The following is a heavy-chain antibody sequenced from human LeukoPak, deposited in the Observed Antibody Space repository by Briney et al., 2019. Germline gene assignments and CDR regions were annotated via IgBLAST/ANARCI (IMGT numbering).Heavy chain of an antibody. D-gene: IGHD3-10*01. Sequence: SETLSLTCTVSGGSISSYYWSWIRQPSGKGLEWIGYIYYSGSTNYNPSLKSRVTISVDTSKNQFSLKLSSVTAADTAVYYCARQGGKGLWFGELFQPFDHWGQGTLVTVSS. V-gene: IGHV4-59*08. CDR2: IYYSGST. J-gene: IGHJ4*02. CDR1: GGSISSYY. CDR3: ARQGGKGLWFGELFQPFDH.